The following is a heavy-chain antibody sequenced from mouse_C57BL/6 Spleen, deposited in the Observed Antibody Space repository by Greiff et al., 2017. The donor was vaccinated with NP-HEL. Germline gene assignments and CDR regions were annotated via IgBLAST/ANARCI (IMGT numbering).Heavy chain of an antibody. J-gene: IGHJ3*01. V-gene: IGHV5-17*01. CDR1: GFTFSDYG. CDR3: ARTLYGCDDVPFAY. Sequence: EVKLMESGGGLVKPGGSLKLSCAASGFTFSDYGMHWVRQAPEKGLEWVAYISSGSSTIYYAATVKGRFTISRDNAKNTLFLQMTSLRSEDTAMYYCARTLYGCDDVPFAYWGQGTLGTVSA. CDR2: ISSGSSTI. D-gene: IGHD2-2*01.